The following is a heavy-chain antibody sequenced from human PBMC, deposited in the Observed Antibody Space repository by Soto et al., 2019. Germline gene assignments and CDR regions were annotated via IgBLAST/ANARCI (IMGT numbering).Heavy chain of an antibody. CDR1: GGSISSSNW. D-gene: IGHD2-2*01. CDR3: ASPYFSSTSCYSPTNYYYYGIHV. V-gene: IGHV4-4*02. CDR2: IYHSGST. J-gene: IGHJ6*02. Sequence: QVQLQESGPGLVKPSGTLSLTCAVSGGSISSSNWWSWVRQPPGKGLEWIGEIYHSGSTNYNPSLKSRVTISVDKSKNQFALKLSSVTAADTAVYYCASPYFSSTSCYSPTNYYYYGIHVWVQGTTVTVSS.